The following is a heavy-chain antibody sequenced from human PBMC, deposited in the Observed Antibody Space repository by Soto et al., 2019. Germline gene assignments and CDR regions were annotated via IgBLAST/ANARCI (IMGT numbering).Heavy chain of an antibody. Sequence: GGSLRLSCAASGFTFSSYGMHWVRQAPGKGLEWVAVISYDGSNKYYADSVKGRFTISRDNSKNTLYLQMNSLRAEDTAVYYCAKTAGPPYYYYGMDVWGQGTTVTVSS. CDR2: ISYDGSNK. D-gene: IGHD6-19*01. V-gene: IGHV3-30*18. J-gene: IGHJ6*02. CDR3: AKTAGPPYYYYGMDV. CDR1: GFTFSSYG.